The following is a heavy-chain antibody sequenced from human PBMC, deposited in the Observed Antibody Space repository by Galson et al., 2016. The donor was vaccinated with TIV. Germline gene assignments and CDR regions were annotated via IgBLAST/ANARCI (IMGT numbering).Heavy chain of an antibody. D-gene: IGHD4-17*01. CDR3: AKDSTTTLYYMDV. CDR1: GFTFSSYG. CDR2: IRYDGSNK. Sequence: SLRLSCATSGFTFSSYGIHWVRQAPGKGLEWVAFIRYDGSNKYYADSVKGRFTISRDNSKNTVYLQMNGLRAEDTALYCCAKDSTTTLYYMDVWGKGTPVIVSS. V-gene: IGHV3-30*02. J-gene: IGHJ6*03.